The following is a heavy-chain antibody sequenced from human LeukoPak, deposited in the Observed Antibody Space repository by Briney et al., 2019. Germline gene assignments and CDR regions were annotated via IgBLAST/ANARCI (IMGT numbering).Heavy chain of an antibody. D-gene: IGHD5-18*01. CDR2: IYYSGST. J-gene: IGHJ6*02. V-gene: IGHV4-61*01. CDR3: ARDWGPDRGYRVRVYYYYGMDV. Sequence: SETLSLTCTVSGGSVSSGSYYWSWIRQPPGKGLEWIGYIYYSGSTNYNPSLKSRVTISVDTSKNQFSLKLSSVTAADTAVYYCARDWGPDRGYRVRVYYYYGMDVWGQGTTVTVSS. CDR1: GGSVSSGSYY.